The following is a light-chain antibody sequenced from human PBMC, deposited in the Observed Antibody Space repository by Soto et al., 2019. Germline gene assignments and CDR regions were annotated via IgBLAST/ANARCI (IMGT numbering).Light chain of an antibody. CDR3: CTYAGSYLWV. V-gene: IGLV2-11*01. CDR2: DVS. Sequence: QSVLTQPRSVSGSPGQSVTISCTGTSSDIGSYNYVSWYQQHPGKAPKLMIYDVSKRPSGVPDRFSGSKSGNTASLTISGLQAEDEADYHCCTYAGSYLWVFGGGTKVTVL. CDR1: SSDIGSYNY. J-gene: IGLJ3*02.